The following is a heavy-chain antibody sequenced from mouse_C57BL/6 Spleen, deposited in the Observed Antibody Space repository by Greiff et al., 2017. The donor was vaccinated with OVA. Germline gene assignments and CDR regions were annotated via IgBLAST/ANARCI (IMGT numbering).Heavy chain of an antibody. V-gene: IGHV14-2*01. D-gene: IGHD6-1*01. Sequence: VQLQQSGAELVKPGASVKLSCTASGFNIKDYYMHWVKQRTEQGLEWIGRIDPEDGGIKFAQKFQGKATITADTSSNTAYLQLSSLTSEDTAVYYCARSRGSGYWGQGTTLTVSS. CDR2: IDPEDGGI. CDR3: ARSRGSGY. J-gene: IGHJ2*01. CDR1: GFNIKDYY.